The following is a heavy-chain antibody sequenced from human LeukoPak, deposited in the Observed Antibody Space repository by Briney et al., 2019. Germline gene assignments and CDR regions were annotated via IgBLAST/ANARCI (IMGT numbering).Heavy chain of an antibody. D-gene: IGHD4-17*01. CDR1: GFTFSSYW. J-gene: IGHJ4*02. Sequence: GGSLRLSCAASGFTFSSYWMSWVRQAPGKGLEWVANIKQHGSEKYYVDSVKGRFTISRDNAKNSLYLQMNSLRAEDTAVYYCARDRYGALFDYWGQGTLVTVSS. CDR3: ARDRYGALFDY. V-gene: IGHV3-7*03. CDR2: IKQHGSEK.